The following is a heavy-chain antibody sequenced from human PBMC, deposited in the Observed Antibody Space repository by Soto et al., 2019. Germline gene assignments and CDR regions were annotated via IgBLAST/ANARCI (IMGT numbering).Heavy chain of an antibody. CDR1: GFTFSSYA. D-gene: IGHD1-26*01. V-gene: IGHV3-30-3*01. J-gene: IGHJ4*02. CDR3: ARDEYSGSYIDY. Sequence: GESLRLSCAASGFTFSSYAMHWVRQAPGKGLEWVAVISYDGSNKYYADSVKGRFTISRDNSKNTLYLQMNSLRAEDTAVYYCARDEYSGSYIDYWGQGTLVTVSS. CDR2: ISYDGSNK.